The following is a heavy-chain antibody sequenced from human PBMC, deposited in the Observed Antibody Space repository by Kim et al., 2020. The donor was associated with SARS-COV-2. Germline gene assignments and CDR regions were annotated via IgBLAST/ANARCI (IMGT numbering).Heavy chain of an antibody. J-gene: IGHJ6*02. V-gene: IGHV4-59*13. CDR3: ARDHDFWSGYSYYGMDV. CDR1: GGSISSYY. D-gene: IGHD3-3*01. CDR2: IYYSGST. Sequence: SETLSLTCTVSGGSISSYYWSWIRQPPGKGLEWIGYIYYSGSTNYNPSLKSRVTISVDTSKNQFSLKLSSVTAADTAVYYCARDHDFWSGYSYYGMDVWGQGTTVTVSS.